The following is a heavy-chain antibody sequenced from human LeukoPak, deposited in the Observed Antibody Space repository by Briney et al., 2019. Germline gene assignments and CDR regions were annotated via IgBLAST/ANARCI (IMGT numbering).Heavy chain of an antibody. CDR3: ARGPRNSSSYQYFQH. CDR2: ISSSSAYI. J-gene: IGHJ1*01. D-gene: IGHD6-13*01. V-gene: IGHV3-21*01. CDR1: GFTFSDYS. Sequence: PGGSLRLSCAASGFTFSDYSMNWVRQAPGKGLEWVSSISSSSAYIYYADSVKGRFTVSRDNAENSLSLQMDSLRAEDSAIYHCARGPRNSSSYQYFQHWGQGTLVTVSA.